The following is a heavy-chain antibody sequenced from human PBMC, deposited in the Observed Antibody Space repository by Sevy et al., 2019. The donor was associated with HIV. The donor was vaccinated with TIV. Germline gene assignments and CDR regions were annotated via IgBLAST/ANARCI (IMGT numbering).Heavy chain of an antibody. CDR2: RWNDGSSK. J-gene: IGHJ4*02. D-gene: IGHD3-22*01. CDR3: ARGTDFNDRSAKRDFDY. CDR1: GFTVSNYG. V-gene: IGHV3-33*01. Sequence: GGSLRLSCAASGFTVSNYGMHWLRQAPGKGLEWVALRWNDGSSKYYADSVKGRFTVSRDNSKNTLYLQMNILRVEDTAVYFCARGTDFNDRSAKRDFDYWGQGTLVTVSS.